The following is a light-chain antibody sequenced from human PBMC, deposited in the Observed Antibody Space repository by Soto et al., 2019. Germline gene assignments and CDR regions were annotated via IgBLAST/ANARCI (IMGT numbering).Light chain of an antibody. V-gene: IGKV1-5*01. CDR2: DAS. Sequence: DIKMNQSPSTLSASVGDRVTITCRASQSISSWLAWYQQKPGKAPKLLIYDASSLESGVPSRFSGSGSGTEFTLTISSLQPDDFATYYCQQYNSYSTPITFGQGTRLEIK. CDR1: QSISSW. CDR3: QQYNSYSTPIT. J-gene: IGKJ5*01.